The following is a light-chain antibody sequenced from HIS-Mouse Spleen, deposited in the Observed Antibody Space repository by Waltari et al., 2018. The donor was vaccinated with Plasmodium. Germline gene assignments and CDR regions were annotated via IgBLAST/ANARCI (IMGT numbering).Light chain of an antibody. CDR2: QDS. CDR3: QAWDSSTDYV. CDR1: KLGDKY. V-gene: IGLV3-1*01. Sequence: SYELTQPPSVSVSPGQTASITCSGDKLGDKYAWWYQQKPGQSPVLVIYQDSKRPSGIPERFSGSNSGNTATLTISGTQAMDEADYYCQAWDSSTDYVFGTGTKVTVL. J-gene: IGLJ1*01.